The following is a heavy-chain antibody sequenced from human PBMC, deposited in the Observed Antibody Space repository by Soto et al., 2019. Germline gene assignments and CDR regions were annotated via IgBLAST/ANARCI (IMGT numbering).Heavy chain of an antibody. Sequence: PSETLSLTCTVSGGSISSSSYYWGWIRQPPGKGLEWIGSIYYSGSTYYNPSLKSRVTISVDTSKNQFSLKLSSVTAADTAVYYCARHATDTAMVNHFDYWGQGTLVTVSS. CDR1: GGSISSSSYY. CDR2: IYYSGST. CDR3: ARHATDTAMVNHFDY. J-gene: IGHJ4*02. V-gene: IGHV4-39*01. D-gene: IGHD5-18*01.